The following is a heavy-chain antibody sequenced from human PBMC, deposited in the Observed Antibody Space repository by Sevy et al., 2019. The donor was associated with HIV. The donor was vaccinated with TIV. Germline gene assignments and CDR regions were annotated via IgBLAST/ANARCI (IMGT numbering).Heavy chain of an antibody. CDR2: ISDDSRYI. J-gene: IGHJ4*01. CDR3: ARDFTIFGVVSGIDY. Sequence: GGSLRLSCAASGFNFRTYSMNWVRQAPGKGLEWLSSISDDSRYIYYSDSVKGRFTISRANAKNLLFLQMNNLGFEDTAIYYCARDFTIFGVVSGIDYWGQGNLVTVSS. D-gene: IGHD3-3*01. CDR1: GFNFRTYS. V-gene: IGHV3-21*04.